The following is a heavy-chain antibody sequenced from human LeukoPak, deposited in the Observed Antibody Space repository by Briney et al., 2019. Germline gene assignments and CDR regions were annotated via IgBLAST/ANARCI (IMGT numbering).Heavy chain of an antibody. D-gene: IGHD3-10*01. V-gene: IGHV4-39*01. CDR3: ARGVLWFGNYGMDV. CDR2: IYYSGST. J-gene: IGHJ6*02. Sequence: SETLSLTCTVSGGSISSSSYYWGWIRQPPGKGLEWIGSIYYSGSTYYNPSLKSRVTISVDTSKNQFSLKLSSVTAADTAVYYCARGVLWFGNYGMDVWGQGTTVTVSS. CDR1: GGSISSSSYY.